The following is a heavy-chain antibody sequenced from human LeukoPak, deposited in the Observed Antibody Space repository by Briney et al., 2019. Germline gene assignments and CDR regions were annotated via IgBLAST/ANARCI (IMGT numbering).Heavy chain of an antibody. J-gene: IGHJ4*02. CDR2: IFITGNT. CDR3: ARFAYCGTGCWYYFDF. V-gene: IGHV4-4*09. Sequence: PSETLSLTCSVSGGSISGHYWSWIRQPPGKELEWIGYIFITGNTIYNPSLSSRVTMSLDTSKNQFSLKLSSVTAADTAVYYCARFAYCGTGCWYYFDFWGRGMLVTVSS. D-gene: IGHD2-21*02. CDR1: GGSISGHY.